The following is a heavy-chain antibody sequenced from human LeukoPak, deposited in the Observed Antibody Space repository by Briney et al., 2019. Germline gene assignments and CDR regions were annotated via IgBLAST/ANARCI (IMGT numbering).Heavy chain of an antibody. J-gene: IGHJ3*01. Sequence: ASVKVSCKASGYTFTSYGISWVRQAPGQGLEWMGWIDPGSGGTSYAPKFQGRVTVTRDRSISTVYMELARLRSDDTAVYYCARDVRRWISDAFDLWGQGTRVTVSS. CDR2: IDPGSGGT. CDR1: GYTFTSYG. D-gene: IGHD5-24*01. CDR3: ARDVRRWISDAFDL. V-gene: IGHV1-2*02.